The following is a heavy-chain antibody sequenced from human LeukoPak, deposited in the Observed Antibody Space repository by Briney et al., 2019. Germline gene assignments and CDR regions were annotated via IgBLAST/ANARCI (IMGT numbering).Heavy chain of an antibody. CDR2: INHSGST. J-gene: IGHJ4*02. D-gene: IGHD6-13*01. CDR1: GGSFSGYY. CDR3: ARSFSSSWYIGKYYFDY. V-gene: IGHV4-34*01. Sequence: SETLSLTCAVYGGSFSGYYWSWIRQPPGKGLEWIGEINHSGSTNYNPSLKSRVTISVDTSKNQFSLKLSSVTAADTAVYYYARSFSSSWYIGKYYFDYWGQGTLVTVSS.